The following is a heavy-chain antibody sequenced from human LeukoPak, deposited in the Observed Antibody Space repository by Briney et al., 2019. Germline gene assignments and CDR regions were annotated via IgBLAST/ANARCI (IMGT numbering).Heavy chain of an antibody. Sequence: PSETLSLTCTVSGGSISSSSYYWGWIRQPPGKGLEWIGSIYYSGSTYYNPSLKSRVTISVDTSKNQFSLKLSSVTAADTAVYYCALMALYSSSWQPPDYWGLGTLVTVSS. D-gene: IGHD6-13*01. V-gene: IGHV4-39*01. CDR3: ALMALYSSSWQPPDY. J-gene: IGHJ4*02. CDR1: GGSISSSSYY. CDR2: IYYSGST.